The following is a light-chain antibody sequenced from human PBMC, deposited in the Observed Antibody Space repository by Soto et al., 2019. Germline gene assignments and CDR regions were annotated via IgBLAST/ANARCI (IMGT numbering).Light chain of an antibody. CDR3: QQRTTWPLT. J-gene: IGKJ4*01. CDR2: DAS. V-gene: IGKV3-11*01. CDR1: QSVSSY. Sequence: EIVLTQSPATLSLSPGERATLSCRASQSVSSYLAWYQQKPGQAPRLLIYDASSRATGIPARFPGSGSGTDFTLTITRLEPEDFAVYYCQQRTTWPLTFGGGTKVEIK.